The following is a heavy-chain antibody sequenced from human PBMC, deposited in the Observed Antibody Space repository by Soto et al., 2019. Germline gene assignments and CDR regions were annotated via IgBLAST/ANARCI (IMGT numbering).Heavy chain of an antibody. Sequence: QIQLQQSGPGLVRPSQTLSLTCAISGDSVSSNRAAWNWIRQSPSRGLGWMGRTYYRSRWYNDYAVSVRSRITVTTDTSKNQFSLHLNSVTPEDTAVYYCAGTSSLQWYYMDVWDKGTTVTVSS. D-gene: IGHD1-7*01. CDR3: AGTSSLQWYYMDV. CDR2: TYYRSRWYN. J-gene: IGHJ6*03. CDR1: GDSVSSNRAA. V-gene: IGHV6-1*01.